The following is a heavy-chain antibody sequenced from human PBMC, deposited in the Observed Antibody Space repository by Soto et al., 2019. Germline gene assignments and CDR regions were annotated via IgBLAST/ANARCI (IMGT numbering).Heavy chain of an antibody. CDR2: ISSNGGST. J-gene: IGHJ4*02. CDR1: GFTFSSYA. CDR3: ARGSGSYKLWGHRYDY. Sequence: HPGGSLRLSCAASGFTFSSYAMHWVRQAPGKGLEYVSAISSNGGSTYYANSVKGRFTISRDNSKNTLYLQMGSLRAEDMAVYYCARGSGSYKLWGHRYDYWGQGTLVTVSS. D-gene: IGHD3-10*01. V-gene: IGHV3-64*01.